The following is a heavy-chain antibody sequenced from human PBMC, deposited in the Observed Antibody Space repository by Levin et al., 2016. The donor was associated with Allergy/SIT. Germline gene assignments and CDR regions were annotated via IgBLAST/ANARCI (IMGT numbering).Heavy chain of an antibody. D-gene: IGHD1-26*01. CDR1: GFTFNIFG. Sequence: GGSLRLSCAASGFTFNIFGMHWVRQTPGKGLDWVALMSFDGSNKYNADSVKGRFTISRDNSKNTLYLQMNSLRAEDTAVYYCVKDRDHKWAFDYWGQGTLVTVSS. J-gene: IGHJ4*02. CDR3: VKDRDHKWAFDY. V-gene: IGHV3-30*18. CDR2: MSFDGSNK.